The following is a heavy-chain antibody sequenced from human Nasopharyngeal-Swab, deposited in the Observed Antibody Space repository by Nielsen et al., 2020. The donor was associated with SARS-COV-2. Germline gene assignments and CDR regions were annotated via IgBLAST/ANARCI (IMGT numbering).Heavy chain of an antibody. CDR1: GGSFSGYY. CDR2: INHSGST. V-gene: IGHV4-34*01. CDR3: ASHGGAYDFWSGYPYYFDY. D-gene: IGHD3-3*01. Sequence: SETLSLTCAVYGGSFSGYYWSWIRQPPGKGLEWIGEINHSGSTNYNPSLKSRVTISVDTSKNQFSLKLSSVTAADTAVYYCASHGGAYDFWSGYPYYFDYWGQGTLVTVSS. J-gene: IGHJ4*02.